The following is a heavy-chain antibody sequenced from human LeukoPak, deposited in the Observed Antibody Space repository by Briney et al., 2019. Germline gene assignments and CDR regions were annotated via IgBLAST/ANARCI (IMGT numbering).Heavy chain of an antibody. V-gene: IGHV4-4*07. D-gene: IGHD3/OR15-3a*01. CDR2: IYTSGST. J-gene: IGHJ5*02. CDR3: AREDLDFSIYDWFDP. CDR1: GYSISSGYY. Sequence: KPSETLSLTCTVSGYSISSGYYWSWIRQPAGKGLEWIGRIYTSGSTNYNPSLKSRVSMSVDTSKNQFSLKLSSVTAADTAVYYCAREDLDFSIYDWFDPWGQGTLVTVSS.